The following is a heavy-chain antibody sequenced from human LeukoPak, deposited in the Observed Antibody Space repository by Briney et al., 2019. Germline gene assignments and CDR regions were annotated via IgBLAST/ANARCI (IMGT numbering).Heavy chain of an antibody. V-gene: IGHV3-15*01. D-gene: IGHD1-26*01. CDR2: IKTKTDAGTT. CDR3: TTTQVGVTFGLDY. CDR1: GFTVSSNY. Sequence: GGSLRLSCAASGFTVSSNYMSWVRQAPGKGLEWVGRIKTKTDAGTTDYAAAVKGRFTISRDDSKSTLYLQMNSLKTEDTAVYYCTTTQVGVTFGLDYWGQGTLVTVSS. J-gene: IGHJ4*02.